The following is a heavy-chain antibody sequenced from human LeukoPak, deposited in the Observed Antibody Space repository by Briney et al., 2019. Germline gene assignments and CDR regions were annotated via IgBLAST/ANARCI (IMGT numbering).Heavy chain of an antibody. CDR1: GGAIWNYY. J-gene: IGHJ4*02. CDR3: ARTYYDILTGLYYFDY. Sequence: SETLSLTCSVSGGAIWNYYWIWIRQPPGKGLEWIGYIYSSGNTNYNPSLMSRVTISVDTSKNQFSLKLTSVTAADTAVYYSARTYYDILTGLYYFDYWGQGSLVTVSS. D-gene: IGHD3-9*01. CDR2: IYSSGNT. V-gene: IGHV4-59*13.